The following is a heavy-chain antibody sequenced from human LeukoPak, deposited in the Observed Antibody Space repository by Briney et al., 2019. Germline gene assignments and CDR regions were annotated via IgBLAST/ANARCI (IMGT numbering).Heavy chain of an antibody. CDR1: GGTFSSYA. J-gene: IGHJ5*02. Sequence: ASVKASCKASGGTFSSYAISWVQQAPGQGLEWMGGIIPIFGTANYAQKFQGRVTITADESTSTAYMELSSLRSEDTAVYYCARVRDSSGYSAADPWGQGTLVTVSS. D-gene: IGHD3-22*01. CDR3: ARVRDSSGYSAADP. CDR2: IIPIFGTA. V-gene: IGHV1-69*13.